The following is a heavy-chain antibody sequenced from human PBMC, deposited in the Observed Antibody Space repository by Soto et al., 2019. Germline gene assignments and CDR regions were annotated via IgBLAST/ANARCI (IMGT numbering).Heavy chain of an antibody. CDR3: ARDQGAYYGSGRSPFDY. CDR2: IYYSGST. J-gene: IGHJ4*02. V-gene: IGHV4-31*03. CDR1: GGSISSGGYY. D-gene: IGHD3-10*01. Sequence: SETLSLTCTVSGGSISSGGYYWSWIRQHPGKGLEWIGYIYYSGSTYYNPSLKSRVTISVDTSKNQFSLKLSSVTAADTAVYYCARDQGAYYGSGRSPFDYWGQGTLVTVSS.